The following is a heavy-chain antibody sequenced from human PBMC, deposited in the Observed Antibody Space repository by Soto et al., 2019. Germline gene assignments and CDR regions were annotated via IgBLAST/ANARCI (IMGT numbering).Heavy chain of an antibody. D-gene: IGHD2-2*01. V-gene: IGHV4-31*03. CDR1: GGSISSGGYY. CDR2: IYYSGST. CDR3: ARVSGDIVVVPAANSGAWFDP. J-gene: IGHJ5*02. Sequence: SETLSLTCTVSGGSISSGGYYWSWIRQHPGKGLEWIGYIYYSGSTYYNPSLKSRVTISVDTSKNQFSLKLSSVTAADTAVYYCARVSGDIVVVPAANSGAWFDPWGQGTLVTVSS.